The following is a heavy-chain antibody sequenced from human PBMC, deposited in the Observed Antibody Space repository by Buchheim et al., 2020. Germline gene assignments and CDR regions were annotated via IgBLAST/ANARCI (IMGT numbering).Heavy chain of an antibody. CDR2: IWYDGSNK. D-gene: IGHD1-26*01. V-gene: IGHV3-33*01. Sequence: QVQLVESGGGVVQPGRSLRLSCAASGFTFSSYGMHWVRQAPGKGLEWVAVIWYDGSNKYYADSVKGRFTISRDSAKNSLYLQINSLRAEDTAVYYCAREGSGSSYSYFDYWGQGTL. CDR1: GFTFSSYG. CDR3: AREGSGSSYSYFDY. J-gene: IGHJ4*02.